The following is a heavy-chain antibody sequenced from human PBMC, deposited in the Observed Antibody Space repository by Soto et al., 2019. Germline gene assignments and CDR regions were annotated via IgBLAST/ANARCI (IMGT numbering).Heavy chain of an antibody. CDR1: GYTFSSYA. CDR2: INAGNGNT. V-gene: IGHV1-3*01. D-gene: IGHD2-15*01. J-gene: IGHJ5*02. CDR3: ARDKYCSGGSCRKNWFDP. Sequence: ASVKVSCKASGYTFSSYAMNWVRQAPGQRLEWMGWINAGNGNTKYSQKFQGRVTITRDTSASTAYTELSSLRSEDTAVYYCARDKYCSGGSCRKNWFDPWGQGTLVTVS.